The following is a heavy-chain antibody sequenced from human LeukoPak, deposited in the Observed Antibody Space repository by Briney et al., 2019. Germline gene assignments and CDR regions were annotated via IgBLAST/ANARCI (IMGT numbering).Heavy chain of an antibody. Sequence: SETLCLTCTVSGGSINSGSYYWSWIRQPAGKGLEWIGRMYTSGNTNYNPSLKSRVTISLDTSKNQFSLKLTSVTAADTAMYYCARIRGWEGSRSYYYYYMDVWGKGTTVTVSS. CDR1: GGSINSGSYY. D-gene: IGHD1-26*01. V-gene: IGHV4-61*02. CDR2: MYTSGNT. CDR3: ARIRGWEGSRSYYYYYMDV. J-gene: IGHJ6*03.